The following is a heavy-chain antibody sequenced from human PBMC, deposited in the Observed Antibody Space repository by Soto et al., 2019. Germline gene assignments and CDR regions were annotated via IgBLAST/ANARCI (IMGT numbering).Heavy chain of an antibody. J-gene: IGHJ4*02. CDR3: ARPYSSSWSPFDY. CDR2: INHSGGT. D-gene: IGHD6-13*01. Sequence: QVQLQQWGAGLLKPSETLSLTCAVYGGSFSGYYWSWIRQPPGKGLEWIGEINHSGGTNYNPSLKSRVTISVDTSKNQFSLKLSSVTAADTAVYYCARPYSSSWSPFDYWGQGTLVTVSS. CDR1: GGSFSGYY. V-gene: IGHV4-34*01.